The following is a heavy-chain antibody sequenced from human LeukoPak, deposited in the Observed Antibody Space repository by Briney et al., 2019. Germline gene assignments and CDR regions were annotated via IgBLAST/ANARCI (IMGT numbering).Heavy chain of an antibody. D-gene: IGHD3-22*01. CDR1: GGSISSSSYY. V-gene: IGHV4-39*01. Sequence: SETLSLTCTVSGGSISSSSYYWGSIRQPPGKGLEWIGSIYYSGSTYYNPSLKSRVTISVDTSKNQFSLKLSSVTAADTAVYYCARRIALGYYYDYWGQGTLVTVSS. J-gene: IGHJ4*02. CDR3: ARRIALGYYYDY. CDR2: IYYSGST.